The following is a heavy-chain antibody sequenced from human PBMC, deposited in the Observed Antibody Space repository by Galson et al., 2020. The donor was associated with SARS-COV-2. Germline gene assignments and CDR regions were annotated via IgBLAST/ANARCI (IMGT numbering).Heavy chain of an antibody. Sequence: ASVKVSCKASGYTFTSYDINWVRQATGQGLEWMGWMNPNSGNPGYAQKFQGRVTMTRNTSISTAYMELSSLRSEDTAVYYCARLFRTLIYSSGWEEYYYYGMDVWGQGTTVTVSS. CDR3: ARLFRTLIYSSGWEEYYYYGMDV. CDR2: MNPNSGNP. V-gene: IGHV1-8*01. J-gene: IGHJ6*02. D-gene: IGHD6-19*01. CDR1: GYTFTSYD.